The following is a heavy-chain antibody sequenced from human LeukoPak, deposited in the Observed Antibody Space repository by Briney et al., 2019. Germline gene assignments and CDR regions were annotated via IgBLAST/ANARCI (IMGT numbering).Heavy chain of an antibody. J-gene: IGHJ4*02. Sequence: GGSLRLSCAASGFTFSSYAMSWIRQAPGKGLEWVSYISSSGSTIYYADSVKGRFTISRDNAKNSLYLQMNSLRAEDTAVYYCARDKDYYDSSGYHRARFDYWGQGTLVTVSS. V-gene: IGHV3-48*04. CDR1: GFTFSSYA. CDR2: ISSSGSTI. CDR3: ARDKDYYDSSGYHRARFDY. D-gene: IGHD3-22*01.